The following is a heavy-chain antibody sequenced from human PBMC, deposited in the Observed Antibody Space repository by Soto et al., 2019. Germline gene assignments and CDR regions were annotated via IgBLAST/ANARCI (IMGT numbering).Heavy chain of an antibody. D-gene: IGHD1-20*01. CDR2: ISSDGSST. J-gene: IGHJ4*02. CDR1: GFPFSTYW. Sequence: PGGSLRLSCAASGFPFSTYWMHWVRQAPGKGPVWVSRISSDGSSTNYADFVNGRFTISRANGKHTLNLQMNSRRAEDTAVYYCARHMTGTTGIFDYWGPGAPVTVSS. V-gene: IGHV3-74*01. CDR3: ARHMTGTTGIFDY.